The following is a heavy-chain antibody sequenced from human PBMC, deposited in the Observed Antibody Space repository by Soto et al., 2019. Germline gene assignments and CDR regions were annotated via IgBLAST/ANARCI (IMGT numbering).Heavy chain of an antibody. V-gene: IGHV4-59*01. CDR3: ARDRSTYGGGGTGEVKENWFDP. D-gene: IGHD2-8*01. CDR1: GGSISHYY. CDR2: AYYSGST. J-gene: IGHJ5*02. Sequence: SETLSLTSTVSGGSISHYYWSWIRQSPGKGLEWIGYAYYSGSTDYNPSLKSRVTMSVDTSKNQVSLKLNSVTTADTAVYYCARDRSTYGGGGTGEVKENWFDPWGPGTLVTV.